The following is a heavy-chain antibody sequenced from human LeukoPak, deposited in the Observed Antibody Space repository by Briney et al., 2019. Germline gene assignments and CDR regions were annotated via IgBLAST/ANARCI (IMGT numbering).Heavy chain of an antibody. J-gene: IGHJ4*02. Sequence: AGSLRLSCAASGFTFSNYWMTWVRQAPGKGLEWVANIKQDGSATYYVGSVKGRITISRDNAKTSLYLQMNSLRAEDTAVYYCARETEIYTTSWSVALDYWGQGTLVTVSS. CDR1: GFTFSNYW. V-gene: IGHV3-7*01. D-gene: IGHD6-13*01. CDR2: IKQDGSAT. CDR3: ARETEIYTTSWSVALDY.